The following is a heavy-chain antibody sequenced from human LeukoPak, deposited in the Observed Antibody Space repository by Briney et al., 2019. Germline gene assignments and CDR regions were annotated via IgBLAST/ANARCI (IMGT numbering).Heavy chain of an antibody. CDR1: GFNFSSYW. CDR2: IKQDGSEK. V-gene: IGHV3-7*01. CDR3: ASADLSGSYYGY. D-gene: IGHD1-26*01. Sequence: GGSLRLSCAASGFNFSSYWMSWVRQAPGKGLEWVANIKQDGSEKYYVDSVKGRFTISRDNAKNSLYLQMNSLRAEDTAVYYCASADLSGSYYGYWGQGTMVTVSS. J-gene: IGHJ3*01.